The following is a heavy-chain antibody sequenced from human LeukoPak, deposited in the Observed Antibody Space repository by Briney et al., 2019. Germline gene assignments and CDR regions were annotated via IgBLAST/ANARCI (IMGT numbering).Heavy chain of an antibody. CDR1: GYTFTSYG. V-gene: IGHV1-18*01. CDR2: ISAYNGNT. CDR3: ASTPGVRDFWSGYYYMDV. D-gene: IGHD3-3*01. Sequence: GASVKVSCKASGYTFTSYGISWVRQAPGQGLERMGWISAYNGNTNYAQKLQGRVTMTTDTSTSTAYMELRSLRSDDTAVYYCASTPGVRDFWSGYYYMDVWGKGTTVTVSS. J-gene: IGHJ6*03.